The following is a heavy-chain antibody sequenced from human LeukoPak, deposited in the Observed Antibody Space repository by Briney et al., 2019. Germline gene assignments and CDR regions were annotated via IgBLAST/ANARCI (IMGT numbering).Heavy chain of an antibody. J-gene: IGHJ4*02. Sequence: ASVKVSCKVSGYTFTGYYMNWVRQAPGQGLEWMGWINPNSGDTNSAQKFQGRVTMTRDTSISTAYMELSRLTSDDTAVYYCARAGPFYSGNYLGFWGQGTLVTVSS. CDR3: ARAGPFYSGNYLGF. CDR2: INPNSGDT. CDR1: GYTFTGYY. V-gene: IGHV1-2*02. D-gene: IGHD1-26*01.